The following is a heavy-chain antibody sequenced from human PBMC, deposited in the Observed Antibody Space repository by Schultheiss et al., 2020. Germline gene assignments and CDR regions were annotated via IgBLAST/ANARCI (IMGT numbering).Heavy chain of an antibody. D-gene: IGHD6-19*01. CDR2: IYWDDDK. Sequence: SGPKLVKPTETLTLTCTFSGFSLSTSGVGVGWIRQPPGKALEWLALIYWDDDKRYNPSLKSRLTITKDTSKSQVVLTMTNMDPVDTATYYCAHETYSSAWYGNWFDPWGEGTLVTVAS. J-gene: IGHJ5*02. CDR3: AHETYSSAWYGNWFDP. CDR1: GFSLSTSGVG. V-gene: IGHV2-5*02.